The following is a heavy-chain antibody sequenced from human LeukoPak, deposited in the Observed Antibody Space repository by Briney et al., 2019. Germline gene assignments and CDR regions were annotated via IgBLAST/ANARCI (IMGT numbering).Heavy chain of an antibody. V-gene: IGHV1-18*04. CDR1: GYTFTGYG. CDR2: ISAYNGNT. CDR3: ARDPVVVVAAMGNWFDP. J-gene: IGHJ5*02. Sequence: GASVKVSCKASGYTFTGYGISWVRQAPGQGLEWMGWISAYNGNTNYAQKLQGRVTMTTDTSTSTAYMELRSLRSDDTAVYYCARDPVVVVAAMGNWFDPWGQGTLVTVSS. D-gene: IGHD2-15*01.